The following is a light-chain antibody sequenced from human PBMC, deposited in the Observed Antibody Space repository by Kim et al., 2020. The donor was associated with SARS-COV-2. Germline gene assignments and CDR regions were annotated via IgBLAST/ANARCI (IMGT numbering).Light chain of an antibody. V-gene: IGKV1-39*01. CDR2: AAS. J-gene: IGKJ5*01. Sequence: ASVGDRVTITCRASQSISSYLNWYQQKPGKAPKLLIYAASSLQSGVPSRFSGSGSGTDFTLTISSLLPEDFATYYCQQSYSTPITFGQGTRLEIK. CDR1: QSISSY. CDR3: QQSYSTPIT.